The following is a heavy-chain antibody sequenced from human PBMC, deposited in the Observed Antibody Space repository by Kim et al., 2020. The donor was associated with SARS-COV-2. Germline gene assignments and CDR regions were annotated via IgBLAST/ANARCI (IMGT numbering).Heavy chain of an antibody. D-gene: IGHD6-19*01. CDR1: GGSFSGYY. Sequence: SETLSLTCAVYGGSFSGYYWSWIRQPPGKGLEWIGEINHSGSTNYNPSLKSRVTISVDTSKNQFSLKLSSVTAADTAVYYCARVAIAVADNNWFDPWGQGTLVTVSS. CDR2: INHSGST. J-gene: IGHJ5*02. V-gene: IGHV4-34*01. CDR3: ARVAIAVADNNWFDP.